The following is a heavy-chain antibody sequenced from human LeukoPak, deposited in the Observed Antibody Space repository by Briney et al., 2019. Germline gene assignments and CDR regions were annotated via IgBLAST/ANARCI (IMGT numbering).Heavy chain of an antibody. CDR2: ISSTGSYI. J-gene: IGHJ5*02. V-gene: IGHV3-21*01. D-gene: IGHD2-15*01. CDR1: GFTFSSYS. Sequence: GGSLRLSCAASGFTFSSYSMNWVRQAPGKGLEWVSSISSTGSYIYYTDSMKGRFTISRDNAKNSLYLQVNSLRAEDTAVYYCAKDRCSGYSCYSPNLWGQGTLVTVSS. CDR3: AKDRCSGYSCYSPNL.